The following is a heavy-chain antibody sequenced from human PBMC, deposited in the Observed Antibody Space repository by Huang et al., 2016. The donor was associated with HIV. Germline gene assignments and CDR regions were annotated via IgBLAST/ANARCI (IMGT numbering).Heavy chain of an antibody. J-gene: IGHJ4*02. CDR2: ISADGQKN. CDR1: GFTFNVYA. D-gene: IGHD3-9*01. Sequence: QAQLAESGGGAVQPGTSLTLSCVASGFTFNVYAMHWVRQDPGKGLEWVAVISADGQKNFYIDAVRGRFTISRDNSRNTVHLRMDSLSAADTATYYCARELAVTGYWDFDSWGQGTLVTVSS. V-gene: IGHV3-30*03. CDR3: ARELAVTGYWDFDS.